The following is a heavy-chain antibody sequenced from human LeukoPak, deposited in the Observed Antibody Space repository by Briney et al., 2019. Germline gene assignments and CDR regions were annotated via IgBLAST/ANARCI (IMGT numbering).Heavy chain of an antibody. CDR1: GFTFSSYE. V-gene: IGHV3-48*03. Sequence: GGSLRLSCAASGFTFSSYEMNWVRQAPGKGLEWVSYISSSGSTMYYADSVKGRFTISREDAKNSLSLQMNNLRAEDTAVYYCARDSLAYFDFWGQGTLVTVSS. D-gene: IGHD3-3*02. CDR3: ARDSLAYFDF. J-gene: IGHJ4*02. CDR2: ISSSGSTM.